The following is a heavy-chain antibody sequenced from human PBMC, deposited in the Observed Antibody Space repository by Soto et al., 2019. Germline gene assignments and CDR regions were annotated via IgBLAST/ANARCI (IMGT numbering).Heavy chain of an antibody. CDR3: SRDSLGGGGDAFDI. Sequence: GGSLRLSCAASGFTFSDHYMDWVRQAPGKGLEWVGRTRNKANSYTTEYAASVKGRFTISRDDSKNSLYLQMNSLKTEATAGFFCSRDSLGGGGDAFDIWGQGTMVTVSS. V-gene: IGHV3-72*01. CDR2: TRNKANSYTT. CDR1: GFTFSDHY. D-gene: IGHD3-16*01. J-gene: IGHJ3*02.